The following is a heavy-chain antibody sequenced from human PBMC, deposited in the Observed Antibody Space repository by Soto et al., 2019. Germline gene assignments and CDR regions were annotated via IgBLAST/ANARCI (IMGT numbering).Heavy chain of an antibody. Sequence: QVQLVQSGAEVKKPGSSVTVSCKASGGTFSSYTISWVRQAPGQGLEWMAGISPIFGTPIYAQKFQGRVTLIADESTSTAYMELSSLRSEDTAVYYCARGSRDCSGGSCFPLPTAEYFRHWGQGTLVTVS. J-gene: IGHJ1*01. V-gene: IGHV1-69*01. D-gene: IGHD2-15*01. CDR2: ISPIFGTP. CDR3: ARGSRDCSGGSCFPLPTAEYFRH. CDR1: GGTFSSYT.